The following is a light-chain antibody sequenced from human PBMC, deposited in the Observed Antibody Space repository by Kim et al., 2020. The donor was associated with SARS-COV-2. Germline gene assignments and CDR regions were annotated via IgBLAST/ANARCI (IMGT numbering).Light chain of an antibody. CDR2: RNN. Sequence: QRVTISCSGSSSNIGSNYVYWYQQRPGTAPKLLIYRNNQRPSGVPDRFSGSKSGTSASLAISGLRSEDEADYYCAAWDDSLSGSWVFGGGTQLTVL. J-gene: IGLJ3*02. V-gene: IGLV1-47*01. CDR3: AAWDDSLSGSWV. CDR1: SSNIGSNY.